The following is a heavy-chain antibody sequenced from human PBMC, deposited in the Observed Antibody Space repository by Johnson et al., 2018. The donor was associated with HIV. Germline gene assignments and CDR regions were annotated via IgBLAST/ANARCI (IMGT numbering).Heavy chain of an antibody. D-gene: IGHD3-10*01. Sequence: VQLVESGGGLVQPGGSLSLSCAASGFTFSNYAMHWVRQAPGKVLEYVSAISSDGGSTYYANSVKGRFSISSDNSKNTLYLQMGSLRGEDMAVYYCARKKTAARGAFDIWGQGTMVTVSS. CDR2: ISSDGGST. CDR1: GFTFSNYA. J-gene: IGHJ3*02. V-gene: IGHV3-64*01. CDR3: ARKKTAARGAFDI.